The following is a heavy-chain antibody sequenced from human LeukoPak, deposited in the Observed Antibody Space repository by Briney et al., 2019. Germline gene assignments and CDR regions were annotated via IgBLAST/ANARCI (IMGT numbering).Heavy chain of an antibody. Sequence: GGSLRLSCAASGFTFSRYNMNWVRQAPGKGLEWVSYISSSSSMIYYADSVKGRFTISRDNAKNSLYLQMNSLRAEDTAVYYCARNPFYDSSGYHDYWGQGTLVTVSS. J-gene: IGHJ4*02. V-gene: IGHV3-48*01. D-gene: IGHD3-22*01. CDR2: ISSSSSMI. CDR3: ARNPFYDSSGYHDY. CDR1: GFTFSRYN.